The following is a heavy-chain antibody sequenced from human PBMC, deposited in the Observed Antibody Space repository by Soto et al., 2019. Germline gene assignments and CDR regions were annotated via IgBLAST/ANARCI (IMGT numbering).Heavy chain of an antibody. CDR2: IYYSGST. V-gene: IGHV4-39*01. D-gene: IGHD3-10*01. J-gene: IGHJ4*02. CDR3: ARAQPYYYGSGSYYIGY. Sequence: QLQLQESGPGLVKPSETLSLTCTVSGGSISSSSYYWGWIRQPPGKGLEWIGSIYYSGSTYYNPYLKSRVTISVDPSKNQFSLKLSSVTAADTAVYYCARAQPYYYGSGSYYIGYWGQGTLVTVSS. CDR1: GGSISSSSYY.